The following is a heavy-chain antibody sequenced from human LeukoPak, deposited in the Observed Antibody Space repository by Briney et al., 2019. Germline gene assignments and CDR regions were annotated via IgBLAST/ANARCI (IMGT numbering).Heavy chain of an antibody. J-gene: IGHJ4*02. CDR3: AKDSTHYRVWDDYDSTGLTY. V-gene: IGHV3-48*01. Sequence: GGSLRLSCAASGFTFSSYSMNWVRQAPGKGLEWVSYISTSSNTIYYADSVKGRFTISRDNAKNSLYLQMNSLRAEDTAVYYCAKDSTHYRVWDDYDSTGLTYWGQGTLVTVSS. D-gene: IGHD3-22*01. CDR1: GFTFSSYS. CDR2: ISTSSNTI.